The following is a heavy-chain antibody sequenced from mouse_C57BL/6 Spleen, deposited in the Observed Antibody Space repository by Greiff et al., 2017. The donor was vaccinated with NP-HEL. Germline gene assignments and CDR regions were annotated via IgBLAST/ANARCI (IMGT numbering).Heavy chain of an antibody. D-gene: IGHD2-5*01. J-gene: IGHJ4*01. V-gene: IGHV1-26*01. Sequence: EVKLQQSGPELVKPGASVKISCKASGYTFTDYYMNWVKQSHGKSLEWIGDINPNNGGTSYNQKFKGKATLTVDKSSSTAYMELRSLTSEDSAVYYCATDSNPYYYAMDYWGQGTSVTVSS. CDR1: GYTFTDYY. CDR2: INPNNGGT. CDR3: ATDSNPYYYAMDY.